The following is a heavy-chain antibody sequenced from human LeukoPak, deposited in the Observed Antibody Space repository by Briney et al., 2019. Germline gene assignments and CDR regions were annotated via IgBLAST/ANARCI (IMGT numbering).Heavy chain of an antibody. V-gene: IGHV4-59*08. CDR1: GGSISSYY. D-gene: IGHD6-6*01. Sequence: PSETLSLTCTVSGGSISSYYWNWIRQPPGKGLEWIRYIYDRGSTKYIPSLKSRVTISVDTSKNQFSLRLSSVTAADTAVYYCARHSGRDSSCPWGQGTLVTVSS. J-gene: IGHJ4*02. CDR3: ARHSGRDSSCP. CDR2: IYDRGST.